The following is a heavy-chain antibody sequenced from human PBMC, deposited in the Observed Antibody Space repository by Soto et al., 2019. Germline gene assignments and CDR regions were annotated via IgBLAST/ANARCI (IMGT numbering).Heavy chain of an antibody. J-gene: IGHJ6*02. Sequence: SETLSVTCSVSSGSMNNGGYYWSWIRQLPGKGLEWIGYIYSNGDTYYNPSLKSRVTISVDTSKNQFSLNLTSVTAADTAVYYCARRGGSSSRYYYYALDVWGQGTTVTV. CDR2: IYSNGDT. V-gene: IGHV4-31*03. CDR1: SGSMNNGGYY. D-gene: IGHD6-6*01. CDR3: ARRGGSSSRYYYYALDV.